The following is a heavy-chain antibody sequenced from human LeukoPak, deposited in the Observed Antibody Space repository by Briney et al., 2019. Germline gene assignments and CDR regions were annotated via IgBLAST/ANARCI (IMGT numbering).Heavy chain of an antibody. J-gene: IGHJ4*02. CDR1: GGTFSSYA. Sequence: ASVKVSCKASGGTFSSYAMSWVRQAPGQGLEWMGGIIPIFGTANYAQKFQGRTTIIADKSTRTALIQRSNLRSEDTAVYYCARAYCSGGSCYPYYFDYWGQGTLVTVSS. CDR3: ARAYCSGGSCYPYYFDY. CDR2: IIPIFGTA. V-gene: IGHV1-69*06. D-gene: IGHD2-15*01.